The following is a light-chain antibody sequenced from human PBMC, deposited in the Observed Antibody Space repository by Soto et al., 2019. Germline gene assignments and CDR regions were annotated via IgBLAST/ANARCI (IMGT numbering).Light chain of an antibody. Sequence: QSVLTQPPSVSGSLGQSVTISCTGTSSDVGSYNRLSWYQQPPDTAPKLIMYEVNTRPSGVPDRFSGSKSGSTASLTISGLQAEDEADYYCSLYISGSTYVFGTGTKLTVL. CDR1: SSDVGSYNR. J-gene: IGLJ1*01. CDR2: EVN. CDR3: SLYISGSTYV. V-gene: IGLV2-18*01.